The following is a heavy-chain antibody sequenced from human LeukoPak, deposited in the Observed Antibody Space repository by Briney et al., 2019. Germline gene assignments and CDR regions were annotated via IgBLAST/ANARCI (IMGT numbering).Heavy chain of an antibody. D-gene: IGHD3-22*01. CDR3: ARDPYYDSSGYYRRNDFDY. J-gene: IGHJ4*02. CDR1: GYTFTSYG. CDR2: ISAYNGNT. Sequence: ASVKVSCKASGYTFTSYGISWVRQAPGQGLEWMGWISAYNGNTNYAQKLQGRVTMTTDTSTGTAYMELRSLRSDDTAVYYCARDPYYDSSGYYRRNDFDYWGQGTLVTVSS. V-gene: IGHV1-18*01.